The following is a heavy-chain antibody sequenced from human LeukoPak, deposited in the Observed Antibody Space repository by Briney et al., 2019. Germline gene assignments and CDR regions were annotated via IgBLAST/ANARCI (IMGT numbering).Heavy chain of an antibody. CDR2: IYHSGST. J-gene: IGHJ6*02. CDR1: GGSISSSNW. CDR3: ARDHPRPVDTAMVAYGMDV. V-gene: IGHV4-4*02. D-gene: IGHD5-18*01. Sequence: PSETLSLTCAVSGGSISSSNWWSWVRQPPGKGLEWIGEIYHSGSTNYNPSLKSRVTISVDKSKNQFSLKLSSVTAADTAVYYCARDHPRPVDTAMVAYGMDVWGQGTTVTVSS.